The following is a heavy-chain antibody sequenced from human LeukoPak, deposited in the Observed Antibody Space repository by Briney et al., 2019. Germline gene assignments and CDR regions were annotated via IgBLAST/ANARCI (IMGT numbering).Heavy chain of an antibody. Sequence: SETVSLTCTVSGGSISSYYWSWIRQPPGKGLEWIGYIYYSGSTNYNPSLKSRVTISVDTSKNQFSLKLSSVTAADTAVYYCARASQQLVRTYYYGMDVWGQGTTVTVSS. V-gene: IGHV4-59*01. CDR2: IYYSGST. D-gene: IGHD6-13*01. CDR1: GGSISSYY. CDR3: ARASQQLVRTYYYGMDV. J-gene: IGHJ6*02.